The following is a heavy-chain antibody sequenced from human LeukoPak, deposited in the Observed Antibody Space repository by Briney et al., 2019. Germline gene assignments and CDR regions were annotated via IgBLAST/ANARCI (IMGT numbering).Heavy chain of an antibody. Sequence: PSETLSLTCTASGGSISSSSYYWGWIRQPPGKGLEWIGSIYYSGSTYYNPSLKSRVTISVDTSKNQFSLKLSSVTAADTAVYYCARRRKSDYVFQYWGQGTLVTVSS. V-gene: IGHV4-39*01. CDR3: ARRRKSDYVFQY. CDR2: IYYSGST. CDR1: GGSISSSSYY. J-gene: IGHJ4*02. D-gene: IGHD3-16*01.